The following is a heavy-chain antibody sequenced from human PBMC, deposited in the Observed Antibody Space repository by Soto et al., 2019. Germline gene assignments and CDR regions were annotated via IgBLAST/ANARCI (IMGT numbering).Heavy chain of an antibody. V-gene: IGHV1-2*04. D-gene: IGHD4-4*01. J-gene: IGHJ6*03. CDR1: GYTFTGYY. CDR3: AKVRGGTVNLYYYYMDV. Sequence: ASVKVSCKASGYTFTGYYMHWVRQAPGQGLEWMGWINPNSGGTNYAQKFQGWVTMTRDTSISTAYMELSRLRSDDTAVYYCAKVRGGTVNLYYYYMDVWGKGTTVTVSS. CDR2: INPNSGGT.